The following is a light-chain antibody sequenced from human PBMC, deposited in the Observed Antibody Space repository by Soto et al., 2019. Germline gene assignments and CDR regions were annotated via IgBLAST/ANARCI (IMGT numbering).Light chain of an antibody. Sequence: DIQMTQSPSTLSASVGDRVTITCRASHWIDDWLAWYQQKPGKAPNLLINKASSLEYGVPSRFSGSGSGTDFTLTISCLQSEDFATYYCQQYYSYPWTFGQGTKVDIK. CDR3: QQYYSYPWT. V-gene: IGKV1-5*03. CDR2: KAS. CDR1: HWIDDW. J-gene: IGKJ1*01.